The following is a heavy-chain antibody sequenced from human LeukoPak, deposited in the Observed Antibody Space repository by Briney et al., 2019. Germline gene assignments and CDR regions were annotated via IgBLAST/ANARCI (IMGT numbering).Heavy chain of an antibody. V-gene: IGHV3-30*18. Sequence: PGGSLRVSCAASGFTFSSYAMHWVRQAPGKGLEWVAVISYDGGNKYYADSVKGRFAISRDKSKNTLYLQMNSLRGEDTAVYYCAKDPRITIIVGLYYLNYWGQGTLVTVSS. J-gene: IGHJ4*02. CDR3: AKDPRITIIVGLYYLNY. D-gene: IGHD3-22*01. CDR1: GFTFSSYA. CDR2: ISYDGGNK.